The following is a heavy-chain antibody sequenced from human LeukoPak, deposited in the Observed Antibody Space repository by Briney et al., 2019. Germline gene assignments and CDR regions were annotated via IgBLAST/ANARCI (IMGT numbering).Heavy chain of an antibody. J-gene: IGHJ3*02. CDR2: IHYSGST. Sequence: SETLSLTCTVSGGSIINHYWSWIRQPPGKGLEYIGYIHYSGSTNYNPSLKSRLTMSVDTSKNQFSLKLSSVTAADTAVYYCAGAPNNYYDSSGYLLNAFDIWGQGTIVTVSS. CDR3: AGAPNNYYDSSGYLLNAFDI. D-gene: IGHD3-22*01. CDR1: GGSIINHY. V-gene: IGHV4-59*08.